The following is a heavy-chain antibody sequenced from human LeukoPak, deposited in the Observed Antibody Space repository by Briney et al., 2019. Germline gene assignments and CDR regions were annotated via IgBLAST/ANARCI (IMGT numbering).Heavy chain of an antibody. Sequence: SETLSLTCTVSGGSISSYYWSWIRQPAGKGLEWIGRIYTSGSTNYNPSLKGRVTMSVDTSKNQFSLKLSSVTAADTAVYYCARDHGYNWNYVYWFDPWGQGTLVTVSS. J-gene: IGHJ5*02. CDR1: GGSISSYY. CDR3: ARDHGYNWNYVYWFDP. D-gene: IGHD1-7*01. V-gene: IGHV4-4*07. CDR2: IYTSGST.